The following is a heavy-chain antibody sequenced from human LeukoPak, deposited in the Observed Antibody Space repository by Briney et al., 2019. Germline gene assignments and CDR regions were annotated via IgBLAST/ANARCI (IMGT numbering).Heavy chain of an antibody. CDR3: ARQRYSNYHHGFDV. J-gene: IGHJ3*01. V-gene: IGHV5-51*07. CDR1: GYSFAAYW. Sequence: GESLKISGKGSGYSFAAYWIGLGHHMAGEVLAVMGIIYHGNSDVRYSPSFQGQVTISADKTTANAYLQWSSLKASDTAMYYCARQRYSNYHHGFDVWGQGTLVTVSS. D-gene: IGHD4-11*01. CDR2: IYHGNSDV.